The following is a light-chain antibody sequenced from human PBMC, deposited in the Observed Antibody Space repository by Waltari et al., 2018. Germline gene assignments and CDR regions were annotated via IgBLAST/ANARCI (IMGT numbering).Light chain of an antibody. CDR2: RNN. CDR3: AAWDDSLRGPV. Sequence: QSVLTQAPSASGTPGQRVTISCSGSSSNLGRNFVFWYQLLPGMAPKLLIFRNNPRPSGVPDRFSGSKSGTSASLAISGLRSEDEADDSCAAWDDSLRGPVFGTGTKLTVL. J-gene: IGLJ3*02. V-gene: IGLV1-47*01. CDR1: SSNLGRNF.